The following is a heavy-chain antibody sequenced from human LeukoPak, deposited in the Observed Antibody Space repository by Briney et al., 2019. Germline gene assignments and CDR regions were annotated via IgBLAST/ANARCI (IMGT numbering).Heavy chain of an antibody. CDR3: ARGVGIAATYFDY. V-gene: IGHV3-7*05. J-gene: IGHJ4*02. D-gene: IGHD6-13*01. CDR2: IKQDGSEK. CDR1: GFTISSFW. Sequence: GGSLRLSCAASGFTISSFWMSWVRQAPGKGLEWVANIKQDGSEKYYVDSVKGRLTISRDNAKNSLYLQMNSLRAEDTAVYYCARGVGIAATYFDYWGQGTLVTVSS.